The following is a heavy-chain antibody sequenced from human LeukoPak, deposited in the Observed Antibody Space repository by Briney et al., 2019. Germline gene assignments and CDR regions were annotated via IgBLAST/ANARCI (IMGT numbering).Heavy chain of an antibody. CDR2: IYHSGST. Sequence: PSETLSLTCTVSGGSISSSSYYWGWIRQPPGKGLEWIGSIYHSGSTYYNPSLKSRVTISVDRSKNQFSLKLSSVTAADTAVYYCARGWDYYFDYWGQGTLVTVSS. D-gene: IGHD1-26*01. CDR1: GGSISSSSYY. CDR3: ARGWDYYFDY. V-gene: IGHV4-39*07. J-gene: IGHJ4*02.